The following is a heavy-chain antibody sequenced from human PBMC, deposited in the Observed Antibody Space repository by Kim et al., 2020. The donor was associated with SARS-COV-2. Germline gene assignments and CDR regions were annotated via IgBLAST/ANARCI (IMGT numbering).Heavy chain of an antibody. CDR1: GGSISSYY. CDR2: IYTSGST. Sequence: SETLSLTCTVSGGSISSYYWSWIRQPAGKGLEWIGRIYTSGSTNYNPSLKSRVTMSVDTSKNQFSLKLSSVTAADTAVYYCASLWSATPCSYYYGMDVWGQGTTVTVSS. J-gene: IGHJ6*02. D-gene: IGHD2-21*01. CDR3: ASLWSATPCSYYYGMDV. V-gene: IGHV4-4*07.